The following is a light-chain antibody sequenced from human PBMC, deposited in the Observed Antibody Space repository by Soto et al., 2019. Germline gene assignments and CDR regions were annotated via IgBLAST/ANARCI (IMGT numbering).Light chain of an antibody. CDR2: VAS. CDR3: QQYNNWPGT. CDR1: QSVSSY. Sequence: EIVMTQSPAPLSVSPGERSTLSCRASQSVSSYLAWCQQTPGQAPRLLIYVASTRSTGIPARLSGSGSGTEFTVPISSLQSEDFAGHYCQQYNNWPGTFGQGTKVEI. J-gene: IGKJ1*01. V-gene: IGKV3-15*01.